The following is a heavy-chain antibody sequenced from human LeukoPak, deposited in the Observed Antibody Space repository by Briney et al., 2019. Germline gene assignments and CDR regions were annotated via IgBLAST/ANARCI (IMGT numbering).Heavy chain of an antibody. Sequence: SVKVSCKASGGTFGSYAISWVRQAPGQGLDWMGGIIPILGTANYAQKFQGRVTITADESTSTAYMELSSLRSEDTAVYYCARYPSNTSGRYPYFDNWGQGTLVTVSS. V-gene: IGHV1-69*01. CDR1: GGTFGSYA. J-gene: IGHJ4*02. CDR2: IIPILGTA. D-gene: IGHD6-19*01. CDR3: ARYPSNTSGRYPYFDN.